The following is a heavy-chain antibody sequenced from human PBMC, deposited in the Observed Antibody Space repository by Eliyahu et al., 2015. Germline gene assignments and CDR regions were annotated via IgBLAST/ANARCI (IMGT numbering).Heavy chain of an antibody. D-gene: IGHD3-22*01. V-gene: IGHV1-69*01. CDR3: VRGADDYYDSSGYLIR. Sequence: QVELVQSGAEVKKTGSSVSVSCXEXGXTFSXYAISWVRQAPGQGLEWMGGIIPKFNMANYARKFQGRVTITADASTSTSHMELNNLRSEDTAIYYCVRGADDYYDSSGYLIRWGQGTLVTVSS. CDR2: IIPKFNMA. CDR1: GXTFSXYA. J-gene: IGHJ4*02.